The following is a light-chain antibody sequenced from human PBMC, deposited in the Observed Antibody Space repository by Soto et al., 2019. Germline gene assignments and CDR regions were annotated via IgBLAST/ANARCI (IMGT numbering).Light chain of an antibody. V-gene: IGLV2-11*01. Sequence: QSVLTQPRSVSGSPGQSVTIACTGTSSDVGGYKYVSWYQQHPGKVPKLIIYDASQRPSGVPDRFSGSKSGNTASLTISGLQAEDEADYYCCSYAGSYIWVFGGGTQLTVL. CDR3: CSYAGSYIWV. CDR1: SSDVGGYKY. CDR2: DAS. J-gene: IGLJ3*02.